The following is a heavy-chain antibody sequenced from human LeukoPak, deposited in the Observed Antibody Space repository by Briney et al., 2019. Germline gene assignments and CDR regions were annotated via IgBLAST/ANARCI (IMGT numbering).Heavy chain of an antibody. D-gene: IGHD3-22*01. CDR2: INPNSGGT. CDR1: GYTFTGYY. V-gene: IGHV1-2*02. CDR3: ARGFYYYDSSGYYDY. Sequence: ASVKVSCKASGYTFTGYYMHWVRQAPGQGLEWMGWINPNSGGTNYAQKFQGRVTMTRDTSISTAYMELSRLRSDDTAVYYCARGFYYYDSSGYYDYWGQGTLVTVSS. J-gene: IGHJ4*02.